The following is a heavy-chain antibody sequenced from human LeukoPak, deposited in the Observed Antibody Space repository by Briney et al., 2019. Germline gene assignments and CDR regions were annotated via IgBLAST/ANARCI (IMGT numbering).Heavy chain of an antibody. CDR2: IWYDGSNK. Sequence: GGSLRLSCAASGFTFSSYGMRWVRQAPGKGLEWVAVIWYDGSNKYYADSVKGRFTISRDNSKNTLNLQMNSLRAEDTAVYYCARDNLDYDFWSGYIDYWGQGTLVTVSS. J-gene: IGHJ4*02. D-gene: IGHD3-3*01. CDR3: ARDNLDYDFWSGYIDY. CDR1: GFTFSSYG. V-gene: IGHV3-33*01.